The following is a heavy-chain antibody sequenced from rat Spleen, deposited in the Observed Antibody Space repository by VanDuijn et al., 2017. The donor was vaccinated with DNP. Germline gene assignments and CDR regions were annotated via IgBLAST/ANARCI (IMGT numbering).Heavy chain of an antibody. J-gene: IGHJ2*01. Sequence: QVQLKESGPGLVQPSQTLSLTCTVSGFSLTNFGVSWVRQPPGKGLEWIAVISSGGNTYYNSALKSRLNISRDTSKSQVFLKLNTLQTEDTGTYYCARGTYPRYWGQGVMVTVSS. D-gene: IGHD1-9*01. CDR3: ARGTYPRY. CDR1: GFSLTNFG. CDR2: ISSGGNT. V-gene: IGHV2S12*01.